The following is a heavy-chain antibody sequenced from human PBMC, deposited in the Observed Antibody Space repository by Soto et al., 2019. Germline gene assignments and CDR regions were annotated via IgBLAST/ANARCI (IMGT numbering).Heavy chain of an antibody. CDR2: ISYDGSNK. D-gene: IGHD6-13*01. J-gene: IGHJ6*02. CDR1: GFTFSSYG. CDR3: AKDLQQLVRWDYYYYGVDV. Sequence: PGGSLRLSCAASGFTFSSYGMHWVRQAPGKGLEWVAVISYDGSNKYYADSVKGRFTISRDNSKNTLYLQMNSLRAEDTAVYYCAKDLQQLVRWDYYYYGVDVWGQGTTVTASS. V-gene: IGHV3-30*18.